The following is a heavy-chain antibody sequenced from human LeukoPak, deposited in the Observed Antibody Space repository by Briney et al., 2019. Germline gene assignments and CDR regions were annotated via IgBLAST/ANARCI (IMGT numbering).Heavy chain of an antibody. CDR1: GGTFSSYA. CDR2: IIPILGIA. CDR3: ARDPVSDCGGDCYSGY. D-gene: IGHD2-21*02. J-gene: IGHJ4*02. V-gene: IGHV1-69*04. Sequence: SVKVSCKASGGTFSSYAISWVRQAPGQGLEWMGRIIPILGIANYAQKFQGRVTITADKSTSTAYMELSSLRSEDTAVYYCARDPVSDCGGDCYSGYWGQGTLVTVSS.